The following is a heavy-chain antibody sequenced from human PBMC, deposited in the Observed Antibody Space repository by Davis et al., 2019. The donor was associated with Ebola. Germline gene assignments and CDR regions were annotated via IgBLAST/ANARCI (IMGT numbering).Heavy chain of an antibody. J-gene: IGHJ4*02. CDR2: INPNSGGT. D-gene: IGHD2-2*01. V-gene: IGHV1-2*04. CDR3: ARDPGIYCSSTSCHFDY. CDR1: GYTFTGYY. Sequence: AASVKVSCKASGYTFTGYYMHWVRQAPGQGLEWMGWINPNSGGTNYAQKFQGWVTMTRDTSISTAYMELSRLRSDDTAVYYCARDPGIYCSSTSCHFDYWGQGTLVTVSS.